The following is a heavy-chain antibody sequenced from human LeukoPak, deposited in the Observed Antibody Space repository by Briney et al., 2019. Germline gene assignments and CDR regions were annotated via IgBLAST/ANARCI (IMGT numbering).Heavy chain of an antibody. CDR2: IYSDNT. V-gene: IGHV3-53*01. D-gene: IGHD4/OR15-4a*01. J-gene: IGHJ4*02. CDR3: ARRAGAYSHPYDY. Sequence: GGSLRLSCTVPGFTVSSNSMSWVRQAPGKGLEWVSFIYSDNTHYSDSVKGRFTISRDNSKNTLYLQMNSLRAEDTAVYYCARRAGAYSHPYDYWGQGALVAVSS. CDR1: GFTVSSNS.